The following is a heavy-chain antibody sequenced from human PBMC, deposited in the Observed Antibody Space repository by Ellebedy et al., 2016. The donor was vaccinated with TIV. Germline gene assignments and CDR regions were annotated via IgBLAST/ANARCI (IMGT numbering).Heavy chain of an antibody. Sequence: GGSLRLSCAASGFTFSSYAMHWVRQAPGKGLEWVAVISYDGTNKYYADSVKGRFTIPRDNSKNTLYLQMNSLRDEDTAVYYCARDERGYSFGEFDYWGQGTLVTVSS. V-gene: IGHV3-30-3*01. CDR1: GFTFSSYA. CDR2: ISYDGTNK. J-gene: IGHJ4*02. D-gene: IGHD5-18*01. CDR3: ARDERGYSFGEFDY.